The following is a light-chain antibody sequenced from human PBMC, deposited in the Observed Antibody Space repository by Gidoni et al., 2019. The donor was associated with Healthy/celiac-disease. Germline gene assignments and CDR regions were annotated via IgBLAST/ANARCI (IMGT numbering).Light chain of an antibody. CDR3: QSADSSGTFWV. V-gene: IGLV3-25*03. Sequence: SYELTQPPPASVSPGPTARITCSGDAFPKQYAYWYQQKPGQAPLLVIYKDSERPSGIPDRFSGSSSGTTVTLTISGVQAEDEADYYCQSADSSGTFWVFGRGTKLTVL. CDR2: KDS. CDR1: AFPKQY. J-gene: IGLJ3*02.